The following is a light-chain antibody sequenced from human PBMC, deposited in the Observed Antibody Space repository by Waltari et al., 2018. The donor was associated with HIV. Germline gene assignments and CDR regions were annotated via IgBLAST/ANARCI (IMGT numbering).Light chain of an antibody. CDR3: QTWGTGISLV. CDR2: LNADDSQ. CDR1: TGHNYQA. Sequence: QLVLSQPPSVSASLGASVKPACPLSTGHNYQAVSSHQQHPDKCPRILRPLNADDSQTKGDGVPDRFSGSSSGAERFLYISNLQSEDEGDYYCQTWGTGISLVFGGGTRLTVL. J-gene: IGLJ2*01. V-gene: IGLV4-69*01.